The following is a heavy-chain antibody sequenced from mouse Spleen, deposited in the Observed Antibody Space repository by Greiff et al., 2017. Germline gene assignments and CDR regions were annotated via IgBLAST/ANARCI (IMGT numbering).Heavy chain of an antibody. Sequence: VMLVESGPGLVAPSQSLSITCTVSGFSLTSYGVHWVRQPPGKGLEWLVVIWSDGSTNYNSALKSRLSISKDNSKSQVFLKMNSLQTDDTAMYYCARHSPYYYYAMDYWGQGTSVTVSS. CDR1: GFSLTSYG. CDR2: IWSDGST. V-gene: IGHV2-6-1*01. D-gene: IGHD1-1*01. J-gene: IGHJ4*01. CDR3: ARHSPYYYYAMDY.